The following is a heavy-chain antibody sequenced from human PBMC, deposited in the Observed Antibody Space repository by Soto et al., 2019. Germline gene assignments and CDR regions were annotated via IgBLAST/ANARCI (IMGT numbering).Heavy chain of an antibody. D-gene: IGHD3-22*01. CDR3: AKHGNYYDSSGYPAPIDY. CDR2: ISGSGGST. Sequence: PGGSLRLSCAASGFTFSSYAMSWVRQAPGKGLEWVSAISGSGGSTYYADSVKGRFTISRDNSKNTLYLQMNSLRAEDTAVYYCAKHGNYYDSSGYPAPIDYWGQGTLVTVSS. CDR1: GFTFSSYA. V-gene: IGHV3-23*01. J-gene: IGHJ4*02.